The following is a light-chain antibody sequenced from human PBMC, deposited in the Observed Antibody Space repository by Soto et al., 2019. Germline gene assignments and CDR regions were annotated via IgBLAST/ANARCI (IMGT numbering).Light chain of an antibody. Sequence: EIVMTQSPATLSVSPGGRATLACRASQSVGSYLAWYQQRPGQPPRLLIYGASTRATGIPARVSGSGSGTEFSLTISSLQSEDFAVYYCQQYNTWPPRYTFGQGTKLEIK. V-gene: IGKV3-15*01. CDR2: GAS. CDR3: QQYNTWPPRYT. J-gene: IGKJ2*01. CDR1: QSVGSY.